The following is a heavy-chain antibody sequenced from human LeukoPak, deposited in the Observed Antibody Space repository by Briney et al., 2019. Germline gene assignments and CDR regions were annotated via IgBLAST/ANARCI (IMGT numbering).Heavy chain of an antibody. J-gene: IGHJ6*03. V-gene: IGHV4-4*07. CDR2: IYTSGST. D-gene: IGHD6-6*01. CDR3: ARGRVEYSSSSRYYYFMDV. Sequence: SETLSLTCTVSGGSISSYYWSWIRQPAGKGLEWIGRIYTSGSTNYNPSLKSRVTMSVDTSKNQFSLKLSSVTAADTAVYYCARGRVEYSSSSRYYYFMDVWGKGTTVTVSS. CDR1: GGSISSYY.